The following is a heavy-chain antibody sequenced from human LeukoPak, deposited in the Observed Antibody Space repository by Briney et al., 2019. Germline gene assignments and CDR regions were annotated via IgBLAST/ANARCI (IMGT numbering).Heavy chain of an antibody. Sequence: PGGSLRLSCAASGFTFSSYGMHWVRQAPGKGLEWVAVISYDGSNKYYADSVKGRFTISRDNSKNTLYLQMNSLRAEDTAVYYCARDREDNPTVVTYWGQGTLVTVSS. CDR3: ARDREDNPTVVTY. V-gene: IGHV3-30*03. J-gene: IGHJ4*02. CDR2: ISYDGSNK. D-gene: IGHD4-23*01. CDR1: GFTFSSYG.